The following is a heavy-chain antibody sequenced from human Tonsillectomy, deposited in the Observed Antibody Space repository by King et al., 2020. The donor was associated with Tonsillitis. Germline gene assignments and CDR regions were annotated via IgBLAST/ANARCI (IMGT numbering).Heavy chain of an antibody. CDR1: GFTFDDYA. D-gene: IGHD3-22*01. V-gene: IGHV3-43*02. CDR2: ISGDGGST. J-gene: IGHJ4*02. Sequence: VQLVESGGGVVQPGGSLRLSCAASGFTFDDYAMHWVRQAPGKGLEWVSLISGDGGSTNYADSVQGRFTISRDNSKTSLYLQMNSLRTEDTALYYCVRPHYSYGSGYRDHYFDYWGQGTLVTVSS. CDR3: VRPHYSYGSGYRDHYFDY.